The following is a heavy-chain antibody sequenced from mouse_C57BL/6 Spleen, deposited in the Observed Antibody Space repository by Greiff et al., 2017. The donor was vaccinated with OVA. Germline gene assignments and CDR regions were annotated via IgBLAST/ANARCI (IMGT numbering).Heavy chain of an antibody. CDR1: GYSFTSYY. CDR2: IYPGSGNT. CDR3: ARCDYDDGYAMDY. Sequence: VQLQQSGPELVKPGASVKISCKASGYSFTSYYMHWVKQRPGQGLEWIGWIYPGSGNTKYNEKFKGKATLTADTSSSTAYMQLSSLTSEDSAVYYCARCDYDDGYAMDYWGQGTSVTVSS. J-gene: IGHJ4*01. V-gene: IGHV1-66*01. D-gene: IGHD2-4*01.